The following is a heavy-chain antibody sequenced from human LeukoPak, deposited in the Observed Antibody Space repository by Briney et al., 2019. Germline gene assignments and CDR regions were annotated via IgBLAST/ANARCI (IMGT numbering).Heavy chain of an antibody. CDR3: ARHSRVLTTAIPFDY. J-gene: IGHJ4*02. Sequence: PSETLSLTCTVSGYSIGGSNYYWGWVRQPPGKGLEWIGSIFYTGNIYYKSSLKSRVTVSVDTSRNQSFLNLNPVTAADTAVYYCARHSRVLTTAIPFDYWGQGTLVTVSS. CDR2: IFYTGNI. CDR1: GYSIGGSNYY. D-gene: IGHD2-21*02. V-gene: IGHV4-39*01.